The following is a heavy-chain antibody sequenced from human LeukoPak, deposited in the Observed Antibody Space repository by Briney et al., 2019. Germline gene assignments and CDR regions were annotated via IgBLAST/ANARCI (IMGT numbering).Heavy chain of an antibody. CDR2: INPNSGGT. CDR3: ARGSRDIVGATDY. J-gene: IGHJ4*02. Sequence: ASVTVSCKASGYTFTGYYMHWVRQAPGQGLEWMGRINPNSGGTNYAQKFQGRVTMTRDTSISTAYMELSRLRSDDTAVYYCARGSRDIVGATDYWGQGTLVTVSS. V-gene: IGHV1-2*06. CDR1: GYTFTGYY. D-gene: IGHD1-26*01.